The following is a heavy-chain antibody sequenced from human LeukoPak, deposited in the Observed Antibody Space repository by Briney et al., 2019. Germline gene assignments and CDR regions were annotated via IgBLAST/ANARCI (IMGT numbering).Heavy chain of an antibody. D-gene: IGHD6-19*01. V-gene: IGHV4-4*02. Sequence: PSETLSLTCAVSGASISSGNWWSWVRQPPEKGLEWVGEIYHSGTTNYNPSLKSRVTISVDKSKNQLSLKLSSVTAADTAVYYCARHIGVAGTRGFDYWGQGTLVTVSS. J-gene: IGHJ4*02. CDR3: ARHIGVAGTRGFDY. CDR2: IYHSGTT. CDR1: GASISSGNW.